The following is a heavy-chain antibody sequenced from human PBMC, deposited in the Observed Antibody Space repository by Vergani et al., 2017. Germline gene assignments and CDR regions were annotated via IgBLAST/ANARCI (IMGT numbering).Heavy chain of an antibody. CDR2: IDWDDDK. D-gene: IGHD3-10*01. J-gene: IGHJ5*02. CDR1: GFSVNSHPMR. Sequence: QVTLKESGPALVKPTQTLTLTCTLSGFSVNSHPMRVIWIRQPPGKALEWLARIDWDDDKFYDRSLKTRLTISKDTSKNQVVLRMTNMDPVDTATYYCAHRQGEFRFGELLSWFDPWGQGTLVTVSS. V-gene: IGHV2-70*04. CDR3: AHRQGEFRFGELLSWFDP.